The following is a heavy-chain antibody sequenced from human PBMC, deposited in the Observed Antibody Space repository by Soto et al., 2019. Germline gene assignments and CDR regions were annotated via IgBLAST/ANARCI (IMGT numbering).Heavy chain of an antibody. D-gene: IGHD6-13*01. J-gene: IGHJ5*02. CDR1: GFSLSNAGLG. CDR3: ASTYTTSWYWFDP. CDR2: IFSNDEK. Sequence: QVTVKESGPVLVKPTEPLTLTCTVSGFSLSNAGLGVSWIRQPPGKALEWLAHIFSNDEKSYSTTLKSRLTISKDTSKSQVVLTRTNMDPVDTATYYCASTYTTSWYWFDPWGQGTLVTVSS. V-gene: IGHV2-26*04.